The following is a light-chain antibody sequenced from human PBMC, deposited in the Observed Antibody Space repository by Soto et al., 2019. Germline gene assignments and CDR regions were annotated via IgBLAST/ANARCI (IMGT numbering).Light chain of an antibody. CDR1: QSVSSSY. J-gene: IGKJ2*03. CDR2: GAS. Sequence: EIVLTQSPGTLSLSPGERATLSCRASQSVSSSYLAWYQQKPGQAPRPLIYGASSRATGIPDRFSGSGSGTDFTLTISRLEPEDFAVYYCLQYGSSPYRCGEGIKLEIK. V-gene: IGKV3-20*01. CDR3: LQYGSSPYR.